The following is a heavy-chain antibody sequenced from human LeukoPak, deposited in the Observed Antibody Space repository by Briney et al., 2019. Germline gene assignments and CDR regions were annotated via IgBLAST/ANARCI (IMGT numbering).Heavy chain of an antibody. V-gene: IGHV1-18*04. CDR3: ARDPMGLPQGGGFDP. J-gene: IGHJ5*02. Sequence: ASVKVSCKASGYTFTGYYMHWVRQAPGQGLEWMGWISAYNGNTNYAQKLQGRVTMTTDTSTSTAYMELRSLRSDDTAVYYCARDPMGLPQGGGFDPWGQGTLVTVSS. D-gene: IGHD1-7*01. CDR1: GYTFTGYY. CDR2: ISAYNGNT.